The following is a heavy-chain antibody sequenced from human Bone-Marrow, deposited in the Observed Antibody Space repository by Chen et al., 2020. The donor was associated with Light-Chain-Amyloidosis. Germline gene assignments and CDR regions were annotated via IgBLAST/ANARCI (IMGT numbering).Heavy chain of an antibody. CDR1: GFAFSSYA. D-gene: IGHD3-9*01. V-gene: IGHV3-23*04. J-gene: IGHJ3*02. CDR2: ISGSGGSR. CDR3: AKDISYDDILPGYPADAFEI. Sequence: EVQLVESGGGLLQRGGSLRLSCAASGFAFSSYAMSWVRQAPGKGLEWVATISGSGGSRYYGDSVKGRLTISKDNYKNALFVQMNSLRAEDRAVYCCAKDISYDDILPGYPADAFEIWGQGTMVTVSS.